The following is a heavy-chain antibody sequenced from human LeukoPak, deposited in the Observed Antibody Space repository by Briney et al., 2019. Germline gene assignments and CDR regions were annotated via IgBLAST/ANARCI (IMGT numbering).Heavy chain of an antibody. CDR3: ARHSGLRSPFDP. J-gene: IGHJ5*02. Sequence: SETLSLTCTVSGGPVSSDNYYWGWIRQPPGRDLEWIGSIYSSGNTYYNPSLESRVTISVDTSKNQLSLKLTSATAADTSVYYCARHSGLRSPFDPWGQGTLVTVSS. CDR1: GGPVSSDNYY. D-gene: IGHD3-3*01. CDR2: IYSSGNT. V-gene: IGHV4-39*01.